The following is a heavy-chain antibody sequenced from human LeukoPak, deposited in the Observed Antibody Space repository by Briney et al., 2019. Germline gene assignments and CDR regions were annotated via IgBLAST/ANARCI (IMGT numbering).Heavy chain of an antibody. CDR3: ARSAGSRRAFDI. CDR2: INTDGSST. D-gene: IGHD1-14*01. J-gene: IGHJ3*02. V-gene: IGHV3-74*01. Sequence: GGSLRLSCAASGFTFSSYWMHWVRQAPGKGLVWVSRINTDGSSTSYADSVKGRFTISRDNAKNTLYLQMNSLRAGDTAVYYCARSAGSRRAFDIWGQGTMVTVSS. CDR1: GFTFSSYW.